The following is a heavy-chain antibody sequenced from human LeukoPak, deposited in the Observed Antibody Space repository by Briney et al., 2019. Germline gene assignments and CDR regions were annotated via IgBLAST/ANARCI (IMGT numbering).Heavy chain of an antibody. V-gene: IGHV1-2*02. Sequence: ASVKVSCKASGYTFTGYYMHWVRQAPGQGLEWMGWINPNSGGTNYAQKFQGRVTMTRNTSISTAYMELSSLRSEDTAVYYCARVLPGVGATRGRYYFDYWGQGTLVTVSS. CDR3: ARVLPGVGATRGRYYFDY. J-gene: IGHJ4*02. D-gene: IGHD1-26*01. CDR1: GYTFTGYY. CDR2: INPNSGGT.